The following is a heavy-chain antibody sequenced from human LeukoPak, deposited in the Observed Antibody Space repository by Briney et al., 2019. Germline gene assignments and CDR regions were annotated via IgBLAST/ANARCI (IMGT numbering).Heavy chain of an antibody. CDR3: AKGHIVVVPSTRYFDY. J-gene: IGHJ4*02. V-gene: IGHV3-23*01. D-gene: IGHD2-21*01. CDR2: ISDSGGST. CDR1: GFTFSSYA. Sequence: LSGGSLRLSCAASGFTFSSYAMSWVRQAPGKGLEWVSVISDSGGSTVYTDSVKGRFTISRDNSKNTLFLQMNSLRAEDTAVYYCAKGHIVVVPSTRYFDYWGQGTLVTVSS.